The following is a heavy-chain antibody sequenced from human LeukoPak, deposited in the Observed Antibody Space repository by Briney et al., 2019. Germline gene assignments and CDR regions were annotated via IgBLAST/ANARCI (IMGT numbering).Heavy chain of an antibody. D-gene: IGHD4-17*01. CDR3: AKEVRYGDYFDY. CDR2: IRYDGSNK. J-gene: IGHJ4*02. Sequence: QAGGSLRLSCAASEFTFSSYGMHWVRQAPGKGLEWVAFIRYDGSNKYYADSVKGRFTISRDNSKNTLYLQMNSLRAEDTAVYYCAKEVRYGDYFDYWGQGTLVTVSS. V-gene: IGHV3-30*02. CDR1: EFTFSSYG.